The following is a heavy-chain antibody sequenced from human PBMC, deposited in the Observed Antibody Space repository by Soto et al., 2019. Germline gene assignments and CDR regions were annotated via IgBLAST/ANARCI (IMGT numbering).Heavy chain of an antibody. Sequence: PGGSLRLSCRACGYDFRTYSMNWVRQAPGQGLEWIAYVSLDSDTIQYADSVKGRFTISRDDAENSLYLQMDSLRDEDTATYYCARLYYDYVWGQGTTVTAP. CDR3: ARLYYDYV. V-gene: IGHV3-48*02. CDR1: GYDFRTYS. J-gene: IGHJ6*02. CDR2: VSLDSDTI. D-gene: IGHD3-3*01.